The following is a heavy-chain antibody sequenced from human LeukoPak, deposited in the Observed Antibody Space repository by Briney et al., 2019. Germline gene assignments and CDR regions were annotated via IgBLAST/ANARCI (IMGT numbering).Heavy chain of an antibody. CDR1: GFTFSTYA. CDR3: AASTRGFSYVLFDY. D-gene: IGHD5-18*01. V-gene: IGHV3-23*01. Sequence: GGSLRLSCAASGFTFSTYAMTLVRQAPGKGLEWVSTISDSGESTYYTDSVKGRFTISRDNSKNTLYLQMNSLRAEDTAVYYCAASTRGFSYVLFDYWGQGTLVTVSS. CDR2: ISDSGEST. J-gene: IGHJ4*02.